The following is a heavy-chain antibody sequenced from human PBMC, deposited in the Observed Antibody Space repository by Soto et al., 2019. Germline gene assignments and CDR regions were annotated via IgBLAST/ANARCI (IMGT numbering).Heavy chain of an antibody. Sequence: QVQLVESGGGVVQPGRSLRLSCAASGFTFSSYAMHWARQAPGKGLEWVAVISYDGSNKYYADSVKGRFTISRDNSKKTLYLQMTSLRAEDTAVYYCARAGGGAYDSSGYYSGPDAFDIWGQGTMVTVSS. J-gene: IGHJ3*02. V-gene: IGHV3-30-3*01. CDR2: ISYDGSNK. CDR1: GFTFSSYA. D-gene: IGHD3-22*01. CDR3: ARAGGGAYDSSGYYSGPDAFDI.